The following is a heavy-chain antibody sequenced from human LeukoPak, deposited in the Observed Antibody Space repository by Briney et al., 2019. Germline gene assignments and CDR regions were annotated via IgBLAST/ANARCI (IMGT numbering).Heavy chain of an antibody. Sequence: PSETLSLTCTVSGGSISSDKYYLSWIRQPPGKGLEWIGYIYYSGSTSYYPSLKSRVTISLDTSKNQCSLKLTSVTAADTAVYYCARATLTGDYFDAWGQGTLVTVAS. CDR1: GGSISSDKYY. CDR2: IYYSGST. V-gene: IGHV4-30-4*01. J-gene: IGHJ4*02. CDR3: ARATLTGDYFDA.